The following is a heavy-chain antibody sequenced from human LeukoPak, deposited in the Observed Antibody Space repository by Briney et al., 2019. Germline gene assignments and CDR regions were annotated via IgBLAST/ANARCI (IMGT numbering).Heavy chain of an antibody. Sequence: SVKVSCKASGGTFSSYAISWVRQAPGQGLEWMGRIIPIFGTANYAQKFQGRVTITTDESTSTAYMELSSLRSEDTAAYYCARGYYYDSSGYYWSFDPWGQGTLVTVSS. CDR3: ARGYYYDSSGYYWSFDP. CDR2: IIPIFGTA. J-gene: IGHJ5*02. V-gene: IGHV1-69*05. CDR1: GGTFSSYA. D-gene: IGHD3-22*01.